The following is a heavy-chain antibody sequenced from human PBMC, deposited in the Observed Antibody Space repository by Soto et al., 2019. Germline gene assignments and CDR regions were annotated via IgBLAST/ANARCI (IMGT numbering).Heavy chain of an antibody. Sequence: PSQTLSLTCTVSAGSLSSGGYYWSWIRQHPGKGLEWIGYIYYSGSTYYNPSLKSRVTISVDTSKNQFSLKLSSVTAADTAVYYCARDHYGDYSELDYWGQGTLVTVS. CDR2: IYYSGST. CDR3: ARDHYGDYSELDY. CDR1: AGSLSSGGYY. D-gene: IGHD4-17*01. J-gene: IGHJ4*02. V-gene: IGHV4-31*03.